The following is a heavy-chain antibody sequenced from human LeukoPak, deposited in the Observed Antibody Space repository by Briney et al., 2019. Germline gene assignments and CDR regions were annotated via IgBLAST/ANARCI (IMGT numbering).Heavy chain of an antibody. CDR3: ARDRDFWSGYYYYYYMDV. CDR2: IYYCWST. CDR1: GGSISSYY. J-gene: IGHJ6*03. Sequence: PSETLSLTCTVSGGSISSYYWCWIRQPPGKGLEWIGYIYYCWSTNYNPSLKTRVTISVDTSKNQFSLKLSSVTAAGTAVYYCARDRDFWSGYYYYYYMDVWGKGTTVTVSS. D-gene: IGHD3-3*01. V-gene: IGHV4-59*01.